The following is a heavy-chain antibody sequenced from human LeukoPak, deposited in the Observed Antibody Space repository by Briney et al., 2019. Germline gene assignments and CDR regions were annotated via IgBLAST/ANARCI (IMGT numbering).Heavy chain of an antibody. Sequence: ASVKVSCKASGYTFASYGISWVRQAPGQGLEWMGWISAYNGNTNYAQKLQGRVTMTTDTSTSTAYMELRSLRSDDTAVYYCAREYDSSGYCDYWAREPWSPSPQ. J-gene: IGHJ4*02. CDR2: ISAYNGNT. D-gene: IGHD3-22*01. V-gene: IGHV1-18*01. CDR3: AREYDSSGYCDY. CDR1: GYTFASYG.